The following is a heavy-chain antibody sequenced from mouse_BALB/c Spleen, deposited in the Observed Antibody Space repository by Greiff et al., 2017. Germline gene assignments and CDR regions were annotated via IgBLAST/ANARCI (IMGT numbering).Heavy chain of an antibody. Sequence: EVQRVESGPELVKPGASVKMSCKASGYTFTSYVMHWVKQKPGQGLEWIGYINPYNDGTKYNEKFKGKATLTSDKSSSTAYMELSSLTSEDSAVYYWARGYGNYRSWFAYWGQGTLVTVSA. CDR1: GYTFTSYV. CDR3: ARGYGNYRSWFAY. D-gene: IGHD2-10*02. J-gene: IGHJ3*01. CDR2: INPYNDGT. V-gene: IGHV1-14*01.